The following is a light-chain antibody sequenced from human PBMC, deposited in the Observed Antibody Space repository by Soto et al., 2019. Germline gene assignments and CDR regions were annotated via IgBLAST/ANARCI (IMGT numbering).Light chain of an antibody. J-gene: IGLJ1*01. CDR3: SSYTSSSTL. V-gene: IGLV2-14*01. CDR1: SSDVGGYNY. Sequence: QSVLTQPASVSGSPGQSITISCTGTSSDVGGYNYVSWYQQHPGKAPKLMIYAVTDRPSGVSSRFSGSKSGNTPSLTISGLQAEDEADYYCSSYTSSSTLFGTGTKVTVL. CDR2: AVT.